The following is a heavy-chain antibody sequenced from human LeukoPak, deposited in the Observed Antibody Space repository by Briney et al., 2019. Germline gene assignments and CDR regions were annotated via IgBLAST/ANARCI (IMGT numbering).Heavy chain of an antibody. CDR2: ISYDGSNK. D-gene: IGHD4-17*01. CDR3: AKPSTTVTSFDY. J-gene: IGHJ4*02. CDR1: GFTFSSNG. V-gene: IGHV3-30*18. Sequence: GRSLRLSCAASGFTFSSNGMHWVRQAPGKGLEWVAVISYDGSNKYYADSVKGRFTISRDNSKNTLYLQMNSLRAEDMAVYYCAKPSTTVTSFDYWGQGTLVTVSS.